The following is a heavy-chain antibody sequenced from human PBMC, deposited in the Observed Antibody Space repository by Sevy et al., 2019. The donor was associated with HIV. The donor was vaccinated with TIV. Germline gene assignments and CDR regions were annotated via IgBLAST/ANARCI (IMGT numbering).Heavy chain of an antibody. D-gene: IGHD3-3*01. CDR1: GFTFSSYG. CDR2: IRYDGSNN. J-gene: IGHJ4*02. V-gene: IGHV3-30*02. Sequence: GGSLRLSCAASGFTFSSYGMHWVRQAPGKGLEWVAFIRYDGSNNYYADSVKGGFTISRDNSKNTLYLQMNSLRAEDTAVYYCAKDPGDDFWSGYLGEAFDYWGQGTLVTVSS. CDR3: AKDPGDDFWSGYLGEAFDY.